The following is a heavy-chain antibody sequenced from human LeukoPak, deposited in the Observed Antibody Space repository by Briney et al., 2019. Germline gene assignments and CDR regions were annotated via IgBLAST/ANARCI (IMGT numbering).Heavy chain of an antibody. J-gene: IGHJ4*02. V-gene: IGHV3-66*01. Sequence: GGSLRLSCAPSGFTVGSKYMSWVRQAPGEGLEWVSVLFSGGRPYYAASVKGRLPISRKNSKNTLYLQMKSLRAGEPPVYYCTSYSKWTPYFSNDWGQGTLVTVS. D-gene: IGHD2-8*01. CDR3: TSYSKWTPYFSND. CDR1: GFTVGSKY. CDR2: LFSGGRP.